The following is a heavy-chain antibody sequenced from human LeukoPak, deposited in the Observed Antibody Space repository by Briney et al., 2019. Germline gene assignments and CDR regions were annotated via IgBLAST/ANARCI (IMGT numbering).Heavy chain of an antibody. V-gene: IGHV5-51*01. Sequence: GESLKISCKGSGYSFTSYWIGWVRQMPGKGLGWMGIIYPGDSDTRYSPSFQGQVTISADKSISTAYLQWSSLKASDTAMYYCARQADPMYLDGVVPAAMVLWFDPWGQGTLVTVSS. CDR3: ARQADPMYLDGVVPAAMVLWFDP. CDR1: GYSFTSYW. CDR2: IYPGDSDT. J-gene: IGHJ5*02. D-gene: IGHD2-2*01.